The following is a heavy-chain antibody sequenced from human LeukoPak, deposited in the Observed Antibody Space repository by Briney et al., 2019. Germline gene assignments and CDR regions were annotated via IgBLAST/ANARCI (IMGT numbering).Heavy chain of an antibody. CDR3: ARVPAGVIGMKDAFDI. CDR2: ISGSSYI. V-gene: IGHV3-21*01. D-gene: IGHD3-16*02. CDR1: GFTFSSYS. Sequence: GGSLRLSCAASGFTFSSYSLNWVRQAPGKGLEWVSSISGSSYIYYADSVKGRFTISRHNAKNSLYLQMNSLRAEDTAVYYCARVPAGVIGMKDAFDIWGQGTMVTVSS. J-gene: IGHJ3*02.